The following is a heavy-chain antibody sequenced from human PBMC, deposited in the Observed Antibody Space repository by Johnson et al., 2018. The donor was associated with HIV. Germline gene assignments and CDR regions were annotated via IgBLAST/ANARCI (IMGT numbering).Heavy chain of an antibody. CDR2: IRYDGSDK. CDR1: FG. Sequence: FGMHWVRQAPGKGLARVAFIRYDGSDKYYGDSVKGRFTISRDNSKKTLYMKMNSLRAGDTAVYYCARGRDSSGFNDAFDIWGQGTMVTVSS. J-gene: IGHJ3*02. D-gene: IGHD3-22*01. CDR3: ARGRDSSGFNDAFDI. V-gene: IGHV3-30*02.